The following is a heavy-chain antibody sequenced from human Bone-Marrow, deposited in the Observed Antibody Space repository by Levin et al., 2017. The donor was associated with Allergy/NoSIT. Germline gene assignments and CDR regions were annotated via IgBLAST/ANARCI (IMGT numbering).Heavy chain of an antibody. J-gene: IGHJ4*02. D-gene: IGHD6-25*01. Sequence: KSSETLSLTCDVSGGSIIDYYWSWIRQPPGKGLECIGYFLDGGNANYLPSLRSRVAMSADRSKKVVSLKLSSVTAADTAVYYCAGGGYAGRFEYWGRGILVTVSS. CDR1: GGSIIDYY. CDR2: FLDGGNA. CDR3: AGGGYAGRFEY. V-gene: IGHV4-59*01.